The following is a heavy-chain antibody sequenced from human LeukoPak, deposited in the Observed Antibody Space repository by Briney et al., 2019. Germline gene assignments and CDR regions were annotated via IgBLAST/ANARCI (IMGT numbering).Heavy chain of an antibody. D-gene: IGHD6-6*01. V-gene: IGHV4-59*01. J-gene: IGHJ4*02. CDR1: VGSIRSYY. CDR2: IYYSGST. Sequence: SETLSLTCTVSVGSIRSYYWSCTRQPPGKGLEWIGYIYYSGSTNYNPSLKSRVTISVDTSKNQFSLNLSSVTTADTAVYYCATTFYSSSSRYFEYWGQGTLATVSS. CDR3: ATTFYSSSSRYFEY.